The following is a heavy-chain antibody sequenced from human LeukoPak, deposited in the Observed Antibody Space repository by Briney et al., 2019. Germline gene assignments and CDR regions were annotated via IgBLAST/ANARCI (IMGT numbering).Heavy chain of an antibody. V-gene: IGHV3-30*02. CDR1: GFTFSSYG. Sequence: GGSLRLSCAASGFTFSSYGMHWVRQAPGKGLEWVAFIRYDGSNKYYADSVKGRFTISRDNSKNTLYLQMNSLRAEDTAVYYCAKDPYYYDSSALEVAFDIWGQGTMVTVSS. J-gene: IGHJ3*02. D-gene: IGHD3-22*01. CDR3: AKDPYYYDSSALEVAFDI. CDR2: IRYDGSNK.